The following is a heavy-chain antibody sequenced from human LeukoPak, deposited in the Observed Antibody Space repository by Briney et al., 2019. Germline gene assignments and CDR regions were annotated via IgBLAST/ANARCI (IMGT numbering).Heavy chain of an antibody. J-gene: IGHJ4*02. Sequence: SETRSLTCTVSGGSISSYYWSWIRQPPGKGLEWIGYIYYSGSTNYNPSLKSRITISVDTSKNELSLTLTSVTAADTAVYYCARWTDCGGDCYILEYWGQGILVTVSS. V-gene: IGHV4-59*01. CDR2: IYYSGST. D-gene: IGHD2-21*02. CDR3: ARWTDCGGDCYILEY. CDR1: GGSISSYY.